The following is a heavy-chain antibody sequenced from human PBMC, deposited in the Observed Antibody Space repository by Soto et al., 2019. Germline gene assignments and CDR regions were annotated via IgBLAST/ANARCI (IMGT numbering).Heavy chain of an antibody. J-gene: IGHJ6*02. Sequence: EVQLVESGGGLVQPGGSLRLSCAASGFTFSSYAMTWVRQAPGKGLEWVSAISRSGDSTYYADSVKGRFTISRDNSKNTLYLQMNSLRAEDTAVYYCAKGAFAGYYYYGMDVWGQGTTVTVSS. CDR2: ISRSGDST. CDR1: GFTFSSYA. V-gene: IGHV3-23*04. D-gene: IGHD3-16*01. CDR3: AKGAFAGYYYYGMDV.